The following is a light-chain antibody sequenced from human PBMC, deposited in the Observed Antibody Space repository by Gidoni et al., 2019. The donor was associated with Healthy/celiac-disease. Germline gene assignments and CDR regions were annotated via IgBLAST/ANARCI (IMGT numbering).Light chain of an antibody. CDR2: DAS. V-gene: IGKV1-33*01. CDR1: QDISNY. Sequence: DIQMTHSPSSLSASVGDRVTLTCQASQDISNYLNWYQQKPGKAPKLLIYDASNLETGVPSRFSGSGSGTDFTFTISSLQPEDIATYYCQQYDNPLFTFXXXTKVDIK. CDR3: QQYDNPLFT. J-gene: IGKJ3*01.